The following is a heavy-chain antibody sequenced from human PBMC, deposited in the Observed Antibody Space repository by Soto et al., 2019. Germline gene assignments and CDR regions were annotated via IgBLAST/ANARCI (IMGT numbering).Heavy chain of an antibody. D-gene: IGHD3-9*01. CDR2: ISAYNGNT. CDR1: GYTFTSYG. Sequence: QVQLVQSGAEVKKPGASVKVSCKASGYTFTSYGISWVRQAPGQGLEWMGWISAYNGNTNYAQKLQCRVTIPTDTSTSTAYMELRSLRSDDTAVYYCARTYYDILTGYYSGAVDYWGQGTLVTVSS. J-gene: IGHJ4*02. V-gene: IGHV1-18*01. CDR3: ARTYYDILTGYYSGAVDY.